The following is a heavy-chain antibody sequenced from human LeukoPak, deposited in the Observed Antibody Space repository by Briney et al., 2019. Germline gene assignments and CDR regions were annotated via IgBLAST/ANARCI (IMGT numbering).Heavy chain of an antibody. CDR3: ARIQTLFYDFWSGYLDY. Sequence: PGGSLRLSCAASGFTFSSYAMHWVRQAPGKGLEWVAVISYDGSNKYYADSVKGRFTISRDNSKNTLYLQMNSLRAEDTAVYYCARIQTLFYDFWSGYLDYWGQGTLVTVSS. D-gene: IGHD3-3*01. CDR1: GFTFSSYA. J-gene: IGHJ4*02. CDR2: ISYDGSNK. V-gene: IGHV3-30-3*01.